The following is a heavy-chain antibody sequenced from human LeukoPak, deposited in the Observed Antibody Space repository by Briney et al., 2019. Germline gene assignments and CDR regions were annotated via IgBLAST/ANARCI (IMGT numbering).Heavy chain of an antibody. CDR3: XXXTRXIXVVXAAIVNASDI. V-gene: IGHV3-23*01. D-gene: IGHD2-15*01. J-gene: IGHJ3*02. CDR2: ISGSGGST. Sequence: GGSLRLSCAASGFTFSSYAMSWVRQAPGKGLEWVSAISGSGGSTYYADSVKGRFTISRDNSKNTLYLQMNSLRAEDTAVYYXXXXTRXIXVVXAAIVNASDIWGQGTMVTVSS. CDR1: GFTFSSYA.